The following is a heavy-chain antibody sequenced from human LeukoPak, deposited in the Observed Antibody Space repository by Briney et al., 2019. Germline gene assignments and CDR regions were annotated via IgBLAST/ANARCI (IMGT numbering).Heavy chain of an antibody. CDR3: ARVPGPNWFDP. D-gene: IGHD1-14*01. J-gene: IGHJ5*02. V-gene: IGHV4-59*08. CDR2: IYYSGST. CDR1: GGSFSGYY. Sequence: SETLSLTCAVYGGSFSGYYWSWIRQPPGKGLEWIGYIYYSGSTNYNPSLKSRVTISVDTSKTQFSLKLSSVTAADTAVYYCARVPGPNWFDPWGQGTLVTVSS.